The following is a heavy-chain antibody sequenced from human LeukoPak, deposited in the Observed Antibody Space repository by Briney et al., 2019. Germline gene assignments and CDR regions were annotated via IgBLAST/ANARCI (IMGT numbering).Heavy chain of an antibody. J-gene: IGHJ6*03. CDR2: IYYSGRT. V-gene: IGHV4-59*11. CDR1: GGSISSHY. CDR3: ARTTEGGYTYGYFYYYYMDV. D-gene: IGHD5-18*01. Sequence: KPSETLSLTRTVSGGSISSHYWSWIRQPPGKGLEWIGYIYYSGRTNYNPSLKTRVTISVDTSKNQFSLKLTSVTAADTAVYYCARTTEGGYTYGYFYYYYMDVWGKGTTVTISS.